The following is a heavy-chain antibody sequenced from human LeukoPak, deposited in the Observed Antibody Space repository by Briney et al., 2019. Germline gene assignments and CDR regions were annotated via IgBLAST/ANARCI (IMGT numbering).Heavy chain of an antibody. CDR3: VKFRGQLLSSYYFDY. J-gene: IGHJ4*02. D-gene: IGHD2-2*01. Sequence: GGSLRLSCAASGFTVSSKHMTWVRQAPGKGLEWVSLIYSGGPTSYSDSVKGRFTISRDNTKNTLYLEMNSLRGEDTAVYYCVKFRGQLLSSYYFDYWGQGTLVAVSS. CDR1: GFTVSSKH. CDR2: IYSGGPT. V-gene: IGHV3-53*01.